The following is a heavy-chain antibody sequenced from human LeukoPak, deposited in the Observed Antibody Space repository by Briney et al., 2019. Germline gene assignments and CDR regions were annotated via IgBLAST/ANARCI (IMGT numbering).Heavy chain of an antibody. D-gene: IGHD1-7*01. J-gene: IGHJ4*02. CDR2: ISAYNGDT. Sequence: GASVKVSCKASGYTFGSYGITWVRQAPGQGLEWMGWISAYNGDTSYAQKFQVRVTMTTDTSTTTAYMELRSLRSDDTAVYYCARVGGNYAIDYWGQGTLVTVSS. V-gene: IGHV1-18*01. CDR3: ARVGGNYAIDY. CDR1: GYTFGSYG.